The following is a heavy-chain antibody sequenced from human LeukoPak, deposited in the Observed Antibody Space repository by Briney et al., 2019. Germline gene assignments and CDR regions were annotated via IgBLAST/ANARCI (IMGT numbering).Heavy chain of an antibody. CDR1: GYSISSGYY. D-gene: IGHD3-3*01. V-gene: IGHV4-38-2*02. CDR2: IYHSGNT. J-gene: IGHJ4*02. Sequence: SETLSLTCTVSGYSISSGYYWGWIRQPPGKGLEWIGSIYHSGNTYYNPSLKSRVTISVDTSKNQFSLKLSSVTAADTAVYYCARDRGLITIFGVVIMGAVDYWGQGTLVTVSS. CDR3: ARDRGLITIFGVVIMGAVDY.